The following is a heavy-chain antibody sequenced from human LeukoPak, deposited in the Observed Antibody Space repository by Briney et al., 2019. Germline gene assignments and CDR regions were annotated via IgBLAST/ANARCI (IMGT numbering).Heavy chain of an antibody. CDR2: IYYSGST. D-gene: IGHD1-26*01. CDR1: GGSISSSSYY. CDR3: ARDIVGANSAFDI. V-gene: IGHV4-39*07. Sequence: SETLSHTCTVSGGSISSSSYYWGWIRQPPGQGLEWIGSIYYSGSTYYNPSLKSRVTISVDTSKNQFSLKLSSVTAADTAVYYCARDIVGANSAFDIWGQGTMVTVSS. J-gene: IGHJ3*02.